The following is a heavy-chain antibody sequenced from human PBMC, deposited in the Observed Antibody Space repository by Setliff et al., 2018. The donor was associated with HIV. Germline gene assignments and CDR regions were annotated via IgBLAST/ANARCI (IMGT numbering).Heavy chain of an antibody. D-gene: IGHD3-3*01. V-gene: IGHV7-4-1*02. J-gene: IGHJ6*03. CDR3: AIVGSYDFWSGLYYYYYYMDV. CDR1: GYTFTSYA. Sequence: ASVKVSCKASGYTFTSYAMNWVRQAPGQGLDWMGWINTNTGNPTYAQGFTGRFVFSLDTSVSTAYLQISSLKAEDTAVYYCAIVGSYDFWSGLYYYYYYMDVWGKGTTVTVSS. CDR2: INTNTGNP.